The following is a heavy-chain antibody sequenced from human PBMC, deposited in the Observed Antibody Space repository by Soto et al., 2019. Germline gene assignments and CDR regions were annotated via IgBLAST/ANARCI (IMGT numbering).Heavy chain of an antibody. CDR2: ISFDGSNK. J-gene: IGHJ5*02. CDR3: ASGADVGWFDP. CDR1: AFTFMSYN. V-gene: IGHV3-30-3*01. Sequence: PGGSLRLSCAASAFTFMSYNMHWVRQAPGKGLEWVSFISFDGSNKYYADSVKGRFTISRDNSKNTLYLQMNNLRREDTAVYYCASGADVGWFDPWGQGTLVTVSS.